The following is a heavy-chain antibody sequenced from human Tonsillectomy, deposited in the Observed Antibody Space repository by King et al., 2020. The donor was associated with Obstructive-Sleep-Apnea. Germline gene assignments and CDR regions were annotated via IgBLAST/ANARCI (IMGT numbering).Heavy chain of an antibody. D-gene: IGHD3-10*01. CDR3: ARGPKYGSGSYRFDY. CDR2: IYYSGST. J-gene: IGHJ4*02. Sequence: QLQESGPGLVKPSETLSLTCIVSGGSISSYYWSWIRQPPGKGLEWIGYIYYSGSTNYNPSLKSRVTISVDTSKNQFSLKLSSVTAADTAVYYCARGPKYGSGSYRFDYWGQGTLVTVSS. CDR1: GGSISSYY. V-gene: IGHV4-59*01.